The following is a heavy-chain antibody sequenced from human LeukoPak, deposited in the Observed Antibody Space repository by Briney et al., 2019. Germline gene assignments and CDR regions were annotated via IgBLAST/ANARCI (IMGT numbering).Heavy chain of an antibody. V-gene: IGHV3-23*01. CDR2: ISGSGVIT. D-gene: IGHD6-19*01. J-gene: IGHJ6*02. CDR1: GFTFSSYA. CDR3: AREAPYGSGWSSYYYYGMDV. Sequence: GGSLRLSCAASGFTFSSYAMSWVRQAPGKGLEWVSTISGSGVITYYADSVKGRFTISRDNSKNTLYLQMNSLRAEDTAVYYCAREAPYGSGWSSYYYYGMDVWGQGTTVTVSS.